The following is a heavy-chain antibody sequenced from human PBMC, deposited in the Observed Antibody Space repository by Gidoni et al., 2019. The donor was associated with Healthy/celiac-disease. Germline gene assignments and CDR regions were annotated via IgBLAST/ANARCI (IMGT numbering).Heavy chain of an antibody. CDR1: GGTFSSYA. V-gene: IGHV1-69*01. Sequence: QVQLVQSGAEVKKHGSSVKVSCKASGGTFSSYAISWVRQAPGQGLEWMGGIIPIFGTANYAQKFQGRVTITADESTSTAYMELSSLRSEDTAVYYCARDSYYDSSGYYYGLDYWGQGTLVTVSS. J-gene: IGHJ4*02. CDR3: ARDSYYDSSGYYYGLDY. CDR2: IIPIFGTA. D-gene: IGHD3-22*01.